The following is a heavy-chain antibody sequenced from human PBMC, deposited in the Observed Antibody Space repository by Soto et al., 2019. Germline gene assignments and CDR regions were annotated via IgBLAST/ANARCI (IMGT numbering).Heavy chain of an antibody. CDR1: GYTFTSYA. J-gene: IGHJ4*02. CDR2: INAGNGNT. V-gene: IGHV1-3*05. Sequence: QVQLVQSGAEEKKPGASVKVSCKASGYTFTSYAMHWVRQAPGQRLEWMGWINAGNGNTKYSQKFQGRVTITRDTPASTADMELSSLRSEDTAVYYCARDWGGYDFDYWGQGTLVTVSS. CDR3: ARDWGGYDFDY. D-gene: IGHD5-12*01.